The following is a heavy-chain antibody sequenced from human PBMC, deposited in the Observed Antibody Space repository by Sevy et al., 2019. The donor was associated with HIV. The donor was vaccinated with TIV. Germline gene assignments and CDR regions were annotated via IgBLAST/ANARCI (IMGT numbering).Heavy chain of an antibody. Sequence: WGSLRLSCAASGFTFSDYYMSWIRQAPGTGLEWVSYISGSDNSIYYADSVKGRFTISRDNAKNSLYLQMNSLRAEDTAVYYCARDHVKDGDLGDYYYYAMDVWGQGTTVTVSS. CDR3: ARDHVKDGDLGDYYYYAMDV. J-gene: IGHJ6*02. CDR1: GFTFSDYY. V-gene: IGHV3-11*01. CDR2: ISGSDNSI. D-gene: IGHD4-17*01.